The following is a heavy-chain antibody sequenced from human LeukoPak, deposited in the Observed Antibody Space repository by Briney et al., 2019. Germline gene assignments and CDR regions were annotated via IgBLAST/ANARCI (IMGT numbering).Heavy chain of an antibody. J-gene: IGHJ4*02. Sequence: PSETLSLTCGVSGGSISNTNWWSWVRQPPGQGLEWIGEISLTGLTHYNPSLESRVTVSLDKSKNQLSLNLTSVTAADTAVYYCSRENGAFSPFGYWGQGTLVTILS. D-gene: IGHD2-8*01. CDR1: GGSISNTNW. CDR2: ISLTGLT. CDR3: SRENGAFSPFGY. V-gene: IGHV4-4*02.